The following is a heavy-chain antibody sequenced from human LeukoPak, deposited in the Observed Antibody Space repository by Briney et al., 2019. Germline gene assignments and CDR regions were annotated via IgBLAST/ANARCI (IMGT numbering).Heavy chain of an antibody. Sequence: SETLSLTCTVSGGSISSYYWSWIRQPPGKGLEWIGYIYYSGSTNYNPSLKSRVTISVDTSKNQFSLKLSSVTAADTAVYYCARGSSASTYYYDSGRFDYWGQGTLVTVSS. V-gene: IGHV4-59*08. J-gene: IGHJ4*02. CDR2: IYYSGST. CDR1: GGSISSYY. CDR3: ARGSSASTYYYDSGRFDY. D-gene: IGHD3-22*01.